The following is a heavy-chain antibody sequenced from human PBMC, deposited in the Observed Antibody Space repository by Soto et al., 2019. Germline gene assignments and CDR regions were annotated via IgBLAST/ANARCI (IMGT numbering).Heavy chain of an antibody. CDR3: TRVRRGFNRESWSYWYNGMDV. Sequence: QVQLQQWGAGLLKPSETLSLTCAVNGGSFNDYYWAWIRQPPGKGLEWIGEIYHSGNTYYNPSLESRVRXSXAXSXXQFSLRLNSVTAADTAMYYCTRVRRGFNRESWSYWYNGMDVWGQGTTVTVS. J-gene: IGHJ6*02. V-gene: IGHV4-34*02. CDR2: IYHSGNT. D-gene: IGHD3-16*01. CDR1: GGSFNDYY.